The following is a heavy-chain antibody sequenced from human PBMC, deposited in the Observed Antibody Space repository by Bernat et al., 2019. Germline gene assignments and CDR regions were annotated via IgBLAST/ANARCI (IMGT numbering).Heavy chain of an antibody. D-gene: IGHD4-4*01. J-gene: IGHJ5*02. CDR3: TSTLTVTFSPTWFDP. CDR1: GFTFGDYA. Sequence: EVQLVESGGGLVQPGRSLRLSCTASGFTFGDYAMSWVRQAPGKGLEWVGFIRSKAYGGTTEYAASVKGRFTISRDDSKSIAYLQMNSLKTEDTAVYYCTSTLTVTFSPTWFDPWGQGTLVTVSS. V-gene: IGHV3-49*04. CDR2: IRSKAYGGTT.